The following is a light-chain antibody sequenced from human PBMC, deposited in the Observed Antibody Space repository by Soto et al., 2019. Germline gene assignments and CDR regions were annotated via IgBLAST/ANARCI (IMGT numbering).Light chain of an antibody. Sequence: AIRMTQSPSSFSASTGDRVTITCRASQGISSYLAWYQQKPGKAPKLLIYAASTLQSGVPSRFSGSGSGTDFTLTISCLQSEDFATYYCKQYYSYPRTFGQGNKVEIK. V-gene: IGKV1-8*01. J-gene: IGKJ1*01. CDR2: AAS. CDR1: QGISSY. CDR3: KQYYSYPRT.